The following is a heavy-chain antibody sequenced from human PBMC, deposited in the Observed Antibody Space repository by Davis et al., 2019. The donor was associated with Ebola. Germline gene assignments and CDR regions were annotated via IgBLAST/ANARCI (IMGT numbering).Heavy chain of an antibody. V-gene: IGHV1-69*13. CDR3: AREGERYGYERDYGMDV. J-gene: IGHJ6*04. Sequence: SVKVSCKASGGTFSSYAISWVRQAPGQGLEWMGGIIPMFGTANYAQKFQGRVTITADESTSTAYMELSSLRSEDTAMYYCAREGERYGYERDYGMDVWGKGTTVTVSS. CDR1: GGTFSSYA. CDR2: IIPMFGTA. D-gene: IGHD5-12*01.